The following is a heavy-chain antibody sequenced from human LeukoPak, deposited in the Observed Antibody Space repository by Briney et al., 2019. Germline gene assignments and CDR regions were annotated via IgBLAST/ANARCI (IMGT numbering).Heavy chain of an antibody. V-gene: IGHV3-30*04. J-gene: IGHJ4*02. CDR2: ISYDGSNK. D-gene: IGHD5-24*01. CDR1: GFTFSSYA. CDR3: ARGTPKDGYIEYYFDY. Sequence: PGRSLRLSCAASGFTFSSYAMHWVRQAPGKGLEWVAVISYDGSNKYYADSVKGRFTISRDNSENTLYLQMNSLRAEDTAVYYCARGTPKDGYIEYYFDYWGQGTLVTVSS.